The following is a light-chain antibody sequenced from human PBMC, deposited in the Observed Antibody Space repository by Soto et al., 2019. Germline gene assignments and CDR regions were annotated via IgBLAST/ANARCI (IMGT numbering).Light chain of an antibody. CDR2: GAS. V-gene: IGKV3-20*01. CDR1: QRVSSSY. CDR3: QQYGSSPYT. J-gene: IGKJ2*01. Sequence: EIVLTQSPGTLSLSPGERATLSCRASQRVSSSYLAWYQQKPGQAPRLLIYGASSRATGIPDRFSGSGSGTDFTLTISRLDPEDFAVYYCQQYGSSPYTFGQGTKLEI.